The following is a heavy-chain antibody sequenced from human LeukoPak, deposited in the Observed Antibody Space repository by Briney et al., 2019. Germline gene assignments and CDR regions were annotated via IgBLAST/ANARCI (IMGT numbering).Heavy chain of an antibody. CDR3: AKRGVVIRVILVGFHKEAYYFDS. CDR1: GFTFSNAW. J-gene: IGHJ4*02. D-gene: IGHD3-22*01. Sequence: GGSLRLSCAASGFTFSNAWMSWVRQAPGKGLEWVAGISGGGGSTNYADSVKGRFTISRDNPKNTLFLQMNSLRAEDTAVYFCAKRGVVIRVILVGFHKEAYYFDSWGQGALVTVSS. V-gene: IGHV3-23*01. CDR2: ISGGGGST.